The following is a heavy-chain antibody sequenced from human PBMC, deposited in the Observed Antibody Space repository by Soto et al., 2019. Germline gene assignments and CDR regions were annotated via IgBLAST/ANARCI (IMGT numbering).Heavy chain of an antibody. V-gene: IGHV3-7*05. CDR3: IVGYSSFLFEY. D-gene: IGHD6-13*01. Sequence: PVWSLRLSCTASVFTFSSYWMSWVLQAPGKGLEWVSNIKQDGSEKYYVDSVKGRFTISRDNAKNSLYLQMNSLRAEDTAVYYCIVGYSSFLFEYWGQGTLVTVSS. J-gene: IGHJ4*02. CDR1: VFTFSSYW. CDR2: IKQDGSEK.